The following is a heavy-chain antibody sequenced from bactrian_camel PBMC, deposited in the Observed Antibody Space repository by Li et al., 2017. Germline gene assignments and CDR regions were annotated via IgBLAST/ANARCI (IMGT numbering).Heavy chain of an antibody. CDR2: IDSEGRT. Sequence: HVQLVESGGGSVETGGSLRLSCTASGYTFSTSACMAWFRQAPGKEREGVAYIDSEGRTTYADAVKGRFTISLDHAKNTQSLQMNNLKPEDSAKYYCAVDECWGGSLMPGVFGYWGQGTQVTVS. CDR3: AVDECWGGSLMPGVFGY. J-gene: IGHJ4*01. D-gene: IGHD1*01. CDR1: GYTFSTSAC. V-gene: IGHV3S53*01.